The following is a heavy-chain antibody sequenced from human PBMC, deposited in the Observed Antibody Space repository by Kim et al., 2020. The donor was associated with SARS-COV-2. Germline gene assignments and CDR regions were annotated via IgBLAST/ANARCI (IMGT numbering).Heavy chain of an antibody. V-gene: IGHV3-43*02. Sequence: GGSLRLSCAASGFTFDDYAMHWVRQAPGKGLEWVSLISGDGGSTYYADSVKGRFTISRDNSKNSLYLQMNSLRTEDTALYYCAKDRVIYGSGVRIYYYYYGMDVWGQGTTVTVSS. CDR1: GFTFDDYA. CDR2: ISGDGGST. J-gene: IGHJ6*02. D-gene: IGHD3-10*01. CDR3: AKDRVIYGSGVRIYYYYYGMDV.